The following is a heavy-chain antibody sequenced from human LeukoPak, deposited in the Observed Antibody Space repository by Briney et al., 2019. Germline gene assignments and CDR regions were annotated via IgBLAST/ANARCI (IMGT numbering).Heavy chain of an antibody. V-gene: IGHV3-30-3*01. CDR2: ISYDGSHK. D-gene: IGHD2-15*01. Sequence: QPGRSLRLSCAASGFTFSNYAIHWVRQAPGKGLEWVAVISYDGSHKYYAGSVKGRFTISRDNSKNTLYLQINSLRAEDTAVYYCTRGLGKYCSGGSCYSTVGFDYWGQGTLVTVSS. J-gene: IGHJ4*02. CDR1: GFTFSNYA. CDR3: TRGLGKYCSGGSCYSTVGFDY.